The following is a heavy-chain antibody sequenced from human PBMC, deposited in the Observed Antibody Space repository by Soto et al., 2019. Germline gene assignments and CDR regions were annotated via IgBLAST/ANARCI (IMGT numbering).Heavy chain of an antibody. D-gene: IGHD5-12*01. Sequence: QVQLVQSGAEVKKPGSSVKVSCKASGGTFSSYTISWVRQAPGQGLEWMGRIIPILGVANYAQKFQGRVTITADKSTSTAYMELSSLRSEDTAVYYCARGPKGDGYNYYFDYWGQGTLDTVSS. CDR1: GGTFSSYT. J-gene: IGHJ4*02. CDR3: ARGPKGDGYNYYFDY. CDR2: IIPILGVA. V-gene: IGHV1-69*02.